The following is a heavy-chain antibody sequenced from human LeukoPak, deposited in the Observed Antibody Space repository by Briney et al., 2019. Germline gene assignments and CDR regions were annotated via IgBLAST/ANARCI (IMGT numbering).Heavy chain of an antibody. V-gene: IGHV4-39*07. CDR1: GGSISSSSYY. Sequence: SETLSLTCTVSGGSISSSSYYWGWIRQPPGKGLEWIGEINHSGSTNYNPSLKSRVTISVDTSKNQFSLKLSSVTAADAAVYYCARDTRYSSSWYGIDYWGQGTLVTVSS. CDR3: ARDTRYSSSWYGIDY. D-gene: IGHD6-13*01. J-gene: IGHJ4*02. CDR2: INHSGST.